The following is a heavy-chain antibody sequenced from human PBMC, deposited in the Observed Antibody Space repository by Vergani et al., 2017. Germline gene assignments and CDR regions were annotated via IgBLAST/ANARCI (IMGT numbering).Heavy chain of an antibody. Sequence: QVQLQESGPGLVKPSQTLSLTCTVSGGSISSGSYYWSWIRQPAGKGLEWIGRIYTSGSTNYNPSLKSRVTISVDTSKNQFSLKLSSVTAADTAVYYCASSLIYCSXTSCYVDYYYGMDVWGQGTTVTVSS. CDR2: IYTSGST. V-gene: IGHV4-61*02. CDR1: GGSISSGSYY. D-gene: IGHD2-2*01. J-gene: IGHJ6*02. CDR3: ASSLIYCSXTSCYVDYYYGMDV.